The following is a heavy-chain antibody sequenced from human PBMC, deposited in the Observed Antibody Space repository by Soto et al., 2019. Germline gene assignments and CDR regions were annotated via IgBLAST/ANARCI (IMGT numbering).Heavy chain of an antibody. V-gene: IGHV3-30-3*01. J-gene: IGHJ4*02. CDR2: MSYDGSNK. D-gene: IGHD3-16*01. CDR1: GFTFSSYA. Sequence: QVQLVESGGGVVQPGRSLRLSCAASGFTFSSYAMHWVRRAPGKGLEWMAVMSYDGSNKYYADSVKGRFTISRDNSKXXXXXXXXXLRPEDTALYYCARDGGAYWGQGTLVIVSS. CDR3: ARDGGAY.